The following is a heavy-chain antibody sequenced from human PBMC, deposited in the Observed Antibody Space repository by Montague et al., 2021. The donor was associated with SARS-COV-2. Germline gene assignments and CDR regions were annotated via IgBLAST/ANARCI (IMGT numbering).Heavy chain of an antibody. V-gene: IGHV3-21*01. J-gene: IGHJ4*02. Sequence: SLRLSCAASGFTFSSYSMNWVRQAPGKGLEWVSSISSSSSYIYYADSVXGRFTISRDNAKNSLYLQMNSLRAEDTAVYYCARDLTEDYGDAGFDYWGQGTLVTVSS. CDR2: ISSSSSYI. D-gene: IGHD4-17*01. CDR3: ARDLTEDYGDAGFDY. CDR1: GFTFSSYS.